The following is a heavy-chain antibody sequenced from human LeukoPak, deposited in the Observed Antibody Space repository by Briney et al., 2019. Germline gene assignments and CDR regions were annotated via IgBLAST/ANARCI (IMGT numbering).Heavy chain of an antibody. CDR3: AIRATVTTNNWFDP. CDR1: GGTFSSYA. J-gene: IGHJ5*02. D-gene: IGHD4-11*01. V-gene: IGHV1-69*05. CDR2: IIPIFGTA. Sequence: SVKVSCKASGGTFSSYAISWVRQAPGQGLEWMGGIIPIFGTANYAQKFQGRVTITTDESTSTAYMELSSLRSENTAVYYCAIRATVTTNNWFDPGAREPWSPSPQ.